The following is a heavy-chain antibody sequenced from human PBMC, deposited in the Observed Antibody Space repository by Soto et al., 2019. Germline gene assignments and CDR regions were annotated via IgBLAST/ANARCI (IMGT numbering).Heavy chain of an antibody. CDR1: GGSITDNY. D-gene: IGHD3-3*01. CDR3: ARALDYDFWGGRTWFDP. CDR2: IYYTGIT. Sequence: PSETLSLTCSVSGGSITDNYWTWIRQSPGKGLEWVGYIYYTGITNYNPSLKRRVTISLDRSKNQFSLKLDSVTAADTAVYYCARALDYDFWGGRTWFDPWGQGTLVTVSS. V-gene: IGHV4-59*01. J-gene: IGHJ5*02.